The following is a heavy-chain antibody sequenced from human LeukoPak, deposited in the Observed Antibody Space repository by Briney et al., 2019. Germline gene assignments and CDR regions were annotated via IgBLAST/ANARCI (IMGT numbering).Heavy chain of an antibody. D-gene: IGHD5-12*01. J-gene: IGHJ3*02. Sequence: GGSLRLSCAASGFTFSSYWMHWVRQAPGKGLVWVSRINSDGSSTSYADSVKGRFTISRDNAKNTLYLQMNSLRAEDTAVYYCARVGYSGYEDAFDIWGQGTMVTVSS. CDR2: INSDGSST. V-gene: IGHV3-74*01. CDR3: ARVGYSGYEDAFDI. CDR1: GFTFSSYW.